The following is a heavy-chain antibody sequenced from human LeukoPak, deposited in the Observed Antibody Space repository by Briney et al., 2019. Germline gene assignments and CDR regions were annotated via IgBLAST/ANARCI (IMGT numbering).Heavy chain of an antibody. CDR2: IRVYNANT. J-gene: IGHJ6*02. D-gene: IGHD6-19*01. V-gene: IGHV1-8*01. Sequence: ASVKVSCKASGYTFNNYGIAWVRQAPGQGPEWMGWIRVYNANTRNAQKFQGRVTMTRNTSISTAYMELSSLRSEDTAVYYCARRSRGWYGYYYYYYGMDVWGQGTTVTVSS. CDR1: GYTFNNYG. CDR3: ARRSRGWYGYYYYYYGMDV.